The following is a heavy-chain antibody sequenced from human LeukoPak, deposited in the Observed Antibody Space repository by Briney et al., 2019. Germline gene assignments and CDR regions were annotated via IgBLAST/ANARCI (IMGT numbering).Heavy chain of an antibody. Sequence: GGSLRLSCAASGFTFSSLWMSWVRQAPGKGLEWVVNIKEDGSEKYYVDSLKGRFTVSGDNAKNSLYLQMNSLRAEDTAVYYCARVRRGYFDYWGQGTLVTVSS. V-gene: IGHV3-7*05. CDR3: ARVRRGYFDY. D-gene: IGHD3-10*01. CDR2: IKEDGSEK. CDR1: GFTFSSLW. J-gene: IGHJ4*02.